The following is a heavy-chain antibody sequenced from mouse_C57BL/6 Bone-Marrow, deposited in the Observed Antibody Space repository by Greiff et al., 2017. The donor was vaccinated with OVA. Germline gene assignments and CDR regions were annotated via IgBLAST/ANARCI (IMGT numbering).Heavy chain of an antibody. V-gene: IGHV7-1*01. CDR3: ARDIYYDYDGGAMDY. J-gene: IGHJ4*01. Sequence: EVQLVESGGGLVQSGRSLRLSCATSGFTFSDFYMEWVRQAPGKGLEWIAASRNKANDYTTEYSASVKGRFIVSRDTSQSILYLQMNALRAEDTAIYYCARDIYYDYDGGAMDYWGQGTSVTVSS. CDR1: GFTFSDFY. D-gene: IGHD2-4*01. CDR2: SRNKANDYTT.